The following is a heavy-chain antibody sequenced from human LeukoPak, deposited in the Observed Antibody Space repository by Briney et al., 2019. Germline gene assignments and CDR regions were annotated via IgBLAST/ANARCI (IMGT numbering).Heavy chain of an antibody. V-gene: IGHV4-34*01. Sequence: SETLSLTCAVYGGSFSGYYWSWIRQPPGKGLEWIGEINHSGSTNYNPSLKSRVTISVDTSKNQFSLKLSSVTAADTAVYYCARDLGDNDAFDIWGQGTMVTVSS. D-gene: IGHD2-21*02. CDR3: ARDLGDNDAFDI. CDR2: INHSGST. CDR1: GGSFSGYY. J-gene: IGHJ3*02.